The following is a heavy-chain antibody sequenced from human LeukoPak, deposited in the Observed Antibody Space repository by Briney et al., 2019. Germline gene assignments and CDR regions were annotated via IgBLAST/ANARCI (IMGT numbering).Heavy chain of an antibody. D-gene: IGHD5-18*01. CDR1: GYTFTGYY. Sequence: ASVKVSCKASGYTFTGYYMHWERQAPGQGLEWMGRISPNSGGTNYAQKFQGRVTMTRDTSINTAYMELSRLRSDDTAVYYCARVDHSGYSYGLAPNFDYWGQGTLVTVSS. J-gene: IGHJ4*02. CDR2: ISPNSGGT. CDR3: ARVDHSGYSYGLAPNFDY. V-gene: IGHV1-2*06.